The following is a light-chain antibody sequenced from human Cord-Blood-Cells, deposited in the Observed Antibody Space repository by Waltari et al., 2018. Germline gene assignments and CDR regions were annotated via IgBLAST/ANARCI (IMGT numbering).Light chain of an antibody. CDR2: WAS. CDR1: QSVLYSSNNKNY. CDR3: QQYYSTPYS. J-gene: IGKJ2*03. Sequence: DLVMTQSPDSLALSLGERATINCKSSQSVLYSSNNKNYLAWYQQKPGQPPKLPIYWASTRESGVPDRFSGSGSGTDFTLTISSRQAEDVAVYYCQQYYSTPYSFGQGTKLEIK. V-gene: IGKV4-1*01.